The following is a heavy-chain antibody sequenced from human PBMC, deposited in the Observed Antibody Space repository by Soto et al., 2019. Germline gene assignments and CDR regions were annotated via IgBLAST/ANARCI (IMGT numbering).Heavy chain of an antibody. CDR1: EFTFSSYA. J-gene: IGHJ2*01. D-gene: IGHD2-15*01. CDR2: ISGSGGST. Sequence: EVQLLESGGGLVQPGGSLRLSCAASEFTFSSYAMNWVRQAAGKGLEWVSGISGSGGSTHYADSVKGRFTISRDNFKNKVYLQMNSLRAEDTAIYYCAKEAVAEVCNFDLWGRGTLVSVSA. V-gene: IGHV3-23*01. CDR3: AKEAVAEVCNFDL.